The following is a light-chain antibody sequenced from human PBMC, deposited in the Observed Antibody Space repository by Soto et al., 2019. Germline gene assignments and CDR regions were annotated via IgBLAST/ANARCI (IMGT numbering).Light chain of an antibody. V-gene: IGKV3-20*01. CDR1: QSVSNSY. J-gene: IGKJ4*01. CDR3: QQYGSSPLT. Sequence: EIVLTQSPGTLSLSPGEGATLSCRASQSVSNSYLAWYQQKPGQAPRLLIYGASSRATGIPDRFSGSGSGTDFTLTLSRLEPADFAVYYCQQYGSSPLTFGGGTKVEIK. CDR2: GAS.